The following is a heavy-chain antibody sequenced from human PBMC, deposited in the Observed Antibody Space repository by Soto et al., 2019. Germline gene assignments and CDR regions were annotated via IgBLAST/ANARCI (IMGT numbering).Heavy chain of an antibody. Sequence: ASVKVSCKSSGVTFSSYAISWVRQAPGQGLEWMGGIIPIFGTANYAQRFQGRVTITADESTSTAYMELSSLRSEDTAVYYCARDARRGHSGFRTRAYDYYGRDVSS. CDR3: ARDARRGHSGFRTRAYDYYGRDV. V-gene: IGHV1-69*13. J-gene: IGHJ6*02. CDR1: GVTFSSYA. D-gene: IGHD5-12*01. CDR2: IIPIFGTA.